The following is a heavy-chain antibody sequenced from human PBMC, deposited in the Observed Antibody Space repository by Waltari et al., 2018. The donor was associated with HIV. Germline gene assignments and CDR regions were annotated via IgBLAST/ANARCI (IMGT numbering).Heavy chain of an antibody. V-gene: IGHV3-9*01. CDR2: ISWNSGIT. J-gene: IGHJ5*01. D-gene: IGHD3-3*01. CDR3: AKGGSHLTIFEAWFDS. CDR1: GFTFDDYP. Sequence: EVQLVESGGGLVQLGRSQRLSCAACGFTFDDYPMYWVRQSPGKGLEWVSGISWNSGITDYGDSVKGRFTISRDNAKNSLYLQMNSLTVEDTAFYYCAKGGSHLTIFEAWFDSWGQGTLVTVSS.